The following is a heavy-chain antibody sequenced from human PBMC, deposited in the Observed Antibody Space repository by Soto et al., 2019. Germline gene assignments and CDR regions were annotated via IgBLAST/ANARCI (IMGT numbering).Heavy chain of an antibody. V-gene: IGHV3-74*01. D-gene: IGHD6-19*01. CDR1: GFTFSSYW. CDR2: INSDGSST. J-gene: IGHJ4*02. Sequence: EVQLVESGGGLVQPGGSLRLSCAASGFTFSSYWMHWVRQAPGKGLVWVSRINSDGSSTSYADSVKGRFTISRDNGKNTLYLQMNSLRAEDTAVYYCASFSIAVAGVDYWGRGTLVTVSS. CDR3: ASFSIAVAGVDY.